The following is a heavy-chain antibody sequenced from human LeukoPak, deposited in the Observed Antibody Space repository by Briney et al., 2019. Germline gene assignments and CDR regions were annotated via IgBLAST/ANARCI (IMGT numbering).Heavy chain of an antibody. V-gene: IGHV3-30*02. D-gene: IGHD5-12*01. Sequence: GGSLRLSCAASGFTFSSYGMHWVRQAPGKGLEWVAYIRYDGSNKYYADSVKGRFTISRDNSKNTLYLQMSSLRADDTAVYYCTKVATFLNYYYYYYMDVWGKGTTVTVSS. CDR2: IRYDGSNK. CDR1: GFTFSSYG. CDR3: TKVATFLNYYYYYYMDV. J-gene: IGHJ6*03.